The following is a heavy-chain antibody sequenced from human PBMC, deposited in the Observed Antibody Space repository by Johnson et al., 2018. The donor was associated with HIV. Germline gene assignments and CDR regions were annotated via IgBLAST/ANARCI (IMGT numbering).Heavy chain of an antibody. V-gene: IGHV3-30*03. CDR1: GFTFSSYG. Sequence: QVQLVESGGGVVQPGRSLRLSCAASGFTFSSYGMHWVRQAPGKGLEWVAVISYDGSNKYYADSVKGRFTISRDNSKNTLYLQMNSLRAEDTAVYYCARDPDIWGQGTMVTVSS. CDR3: ARDPDI. CDR2: ISYDGSNK. J-gene: IGHJ3*02.